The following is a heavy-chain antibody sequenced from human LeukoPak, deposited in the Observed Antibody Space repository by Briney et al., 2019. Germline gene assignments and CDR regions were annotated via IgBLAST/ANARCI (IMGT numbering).Heavy chain of an antibody. Sequence: GGSLRLSCAASGFTFSSYSMNWVRQAPGKGLEWVSYISSSSSTIYYADSVKGRFTISRDNAKNSLYLQMNSLRAEDTAVYYCARVGRFFTGSPTYYDDSSGYYIDYWGQGTLDTVSS. V-gene: IGHV3-48*01. J-gene: IGHJ4*02. D-gene: IGHD3-22*01. CDR1: GFTFSSYS. CDR2: ISSSSSTI. CDR3: ARVGRFFTGSPTYYDDSSGYYIDY.